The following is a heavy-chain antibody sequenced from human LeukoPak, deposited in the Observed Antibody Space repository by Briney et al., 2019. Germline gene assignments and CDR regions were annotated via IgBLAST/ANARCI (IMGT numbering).Heavy chain of an antibody. Sequence: SETLSLTCTVSGGYISSYYWSWIRQPPGKGLEWIGYIYYTGSTSYNPSLKSRVTISVDTSKNQFSLKLSSVTAADTAVYYCARHKYSSNYDYWGQGTLVTVSS. CDR2: IYYTGST. D-gene: IGHD6-13*01. V-gene: IGHV4-59*08. CDR1: GGYISSYY. J-gene: IGHJ4*02. CDR3: ARHKYSSNYDY.